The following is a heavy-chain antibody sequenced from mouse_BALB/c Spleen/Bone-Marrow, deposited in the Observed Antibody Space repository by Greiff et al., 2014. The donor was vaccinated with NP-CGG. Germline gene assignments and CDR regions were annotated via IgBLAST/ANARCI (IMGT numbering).Heavy chain of an antibody. V-gene: IGHV5-4*02. D-gene: IGHD2-14*01. J-gene: IGHJ4*01. Sequence: EVMLVEYGGGLVKPGGSLKLSCAASGFTFSDYYMYWVRQTPEKRLEWVATISDGGSYTYYPDSVKGRFTISRDIAKNNLYLQMSSLKSEDTAMYYCARDRGVQGYAMDYWGQGTSVTVSS. CDR3: ARDRGVQGYAMDY. CDR2: ISDGGSYT. CDR1: GFTFSDYY.